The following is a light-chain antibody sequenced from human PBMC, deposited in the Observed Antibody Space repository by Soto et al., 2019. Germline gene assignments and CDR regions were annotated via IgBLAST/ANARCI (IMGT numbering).Light chain of an antibody. CDR3: QQYGSSPYT. CDR2: GAS. CDR1: QSVSIN. J-gene: IGKJ2*01. V-gene: IGKV3-20*01. Sequence: EIVMTQSPATLSVSPGERATLSCRASQSVSINLAWYQQKPGQAPRLLIYGASSRATGIPDRFSGSGSGTDFTLTIRRLEPEDFAVYYCQQYGSSPYTFGQGIKVDIK.